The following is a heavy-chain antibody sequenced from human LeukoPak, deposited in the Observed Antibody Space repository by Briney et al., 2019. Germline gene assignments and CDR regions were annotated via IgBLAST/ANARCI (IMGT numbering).Heavy chain of an antibody. CDR2: IYSGGRA. J-gene: IGHJ5*02. Sequence: GGSLRLSCAASGFTVSSNYMSWVRQAPGKGLEWVAVIYSGGRAYYADSVKGRFTLSRDNSKNTLYLQMNSLRAEDTAVYYCARPLKYYYGSETYFWFDPWGQGTLVTVSS. V-gene: IGHV3-53*01. D-gene: IGHD3-10*01. CDR3: ARPLKYYYGSETYFWFDP. CDR1: GFTVSSNY.